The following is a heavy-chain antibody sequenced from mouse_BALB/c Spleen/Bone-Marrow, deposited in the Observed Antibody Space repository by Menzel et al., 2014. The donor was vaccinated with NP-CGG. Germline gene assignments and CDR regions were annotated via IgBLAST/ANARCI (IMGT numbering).Heavy chain of an antibody. CDR2: ISNGGGST. D-gene: IGHD2-12*01. J-gene: IGHJ4*01. CDR3: ARNAFYRGYAMDY. CDR1: GFTLSDYY. Sequence: EVKVVESGGGLVQPGGSLKLSCATSGFTLSDYYMYWVRQTPEKRLEWVAYISNGGGSTYYPDTVKGRFTISRDNAKNTLYLQMSRLKSEDTAMYYCARNAFYRGYAMDYWGQGTSVTVSS. V-gene: IGHV5-12*02.